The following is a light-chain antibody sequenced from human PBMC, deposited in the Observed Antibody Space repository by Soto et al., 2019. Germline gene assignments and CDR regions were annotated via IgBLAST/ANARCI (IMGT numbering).Light chain of an antibody. V-gene: IGKV3-15*01. Sequence: EMVMTQSPATLSVSPGERATLSCRASQTVSTNLAWYQQKPGQAPRLLIYAASTRATGVPARFSGSGSGTEFTLTISSLQSEDFAVYYYQQYNNWPPYTFGQGTKLEIK. CDR2: AAS. CDR1: QTVSTN. J-gene: IGKJ2*01. CDR3: QQYNNWPPYT.